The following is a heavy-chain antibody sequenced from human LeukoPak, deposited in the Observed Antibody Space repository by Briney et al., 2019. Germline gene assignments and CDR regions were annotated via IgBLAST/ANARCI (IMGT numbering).Heavy chain of an antibody. CDR2: IYSGGST. D-gene: IGHD5-18*01. CDR1: GFTVSSNY. V-gene: IGHV3-53*01. CDR3: ASISYGYYFDY. Sequence: GGSLRLSCAASGFTVSSNYMSWVRQAPGKGLEWVSVIYSGGSTYYADSVKGRLTISRDNSKNTLYLQMNSLRAEDTAVYYCASISYGYYFDYWGQGTLVTVSS. J-gene: IGHJ4*02.